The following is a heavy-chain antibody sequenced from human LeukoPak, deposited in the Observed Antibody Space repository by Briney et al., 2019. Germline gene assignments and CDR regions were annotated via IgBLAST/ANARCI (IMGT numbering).Heavy chain of an antibody. D-gene: IGHD5-18*01. J-gene: IGHJ5*02. Sequence: ASVKVSCKASGYTFSNYGISWVRQAPGQGLEWVGWIRGDNGNTNYAQKLQGRVTMTTDTSTSTAYMELRSLGSDETAVYYCARDERDGGDTAMLGANNWFDPWGQGTLVTVSS. CDR3: ARDERDGGDTAMLGANNWFDP. V-gene: IGHV1-18*01. CDR1: GYTFSNYG. CDR2: IRGDNGNT.